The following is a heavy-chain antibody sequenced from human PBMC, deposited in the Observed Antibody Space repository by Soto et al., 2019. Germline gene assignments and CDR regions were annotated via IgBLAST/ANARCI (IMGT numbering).Heavy chain of an antibody. V-gene: IGHV4-30-4*01. CDR3: ASSLNCYTCESQANYYYYGMDA. J-gene: IGHJ6*02. CDR2: IYDSGST. Sequence: PSETLSLTCTVSGGSISSGDYHGSWIRQPPGKGLEWIGYIYDSGSTSYTPSLKSRVTISVDTSKNQFSLRLSSVTAADTAVYFCASSLNCYTCESQANYYYYGMDALVPGTTVTGLL. CDR1: GGSISSGDYH. D-gene: IGHD2-2*02.